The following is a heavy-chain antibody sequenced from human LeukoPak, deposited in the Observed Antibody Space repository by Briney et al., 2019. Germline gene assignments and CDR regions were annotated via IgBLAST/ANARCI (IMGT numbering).Heavy chain of an antibody. CDR2: LHTTGST. D-gene: IGHD3-10*01. CDR3: ARDRGISTARGVPSWFDP. V-gene: IGHV4-61*02. Sequence: TQSLTCTVSGGSISSGDYYWTWIRQPAGKGLEWIGRLHTTGSTSYNPSLKNRVTISVDTSKNQISLKLSSVTAADTAVYYCARDRGISTARGVPSWFDPWGQGTLVTVSS. CDR1: GGSISSGDYY. J-gene: IGHJ5*02.